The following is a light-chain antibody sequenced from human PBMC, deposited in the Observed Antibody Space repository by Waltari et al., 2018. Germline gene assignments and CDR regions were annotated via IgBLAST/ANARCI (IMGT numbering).Light chain of an antibody. J-gene: IGKJ2*01. CDR3: MQDTHWPYT. CDR2: RVS. CDR1: QSLVHSDGNTH. V-gene: IGKV2-30*02. Sequence: DVVMTQSPLSLPVTLGQPASISCKSSQSLVHSDGNTHLNWFHQRPGQSPRRLIYRVSNRDPGVPDRFSGGGSGTDFTLKISRVEAEDVGVYYCMQDTHWPYTFGQGTRLDIK.